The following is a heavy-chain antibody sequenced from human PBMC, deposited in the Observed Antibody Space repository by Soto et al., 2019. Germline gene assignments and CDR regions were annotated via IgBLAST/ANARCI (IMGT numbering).Heavy chain of an antibody. CDR3: AKVRGDTGTFDY. CDR1: GFTFSSYA. CDR2: ISGSGGST. V-gene: IGHV3-23*01. Sequence: EVQLLESGGGLVQPGGSLRLSCAASGFTFSSYAMSWVRQAPGKGLEWVSAISGSGGSTYYADSVKGRFTISRDNSKNTLYRQMNSRRAEDTAVYYCAKVRGDTGTFDYWGQGTLVTVSS. J-gene: IGHJ4*02. D-gene: IGHD4-17*01.